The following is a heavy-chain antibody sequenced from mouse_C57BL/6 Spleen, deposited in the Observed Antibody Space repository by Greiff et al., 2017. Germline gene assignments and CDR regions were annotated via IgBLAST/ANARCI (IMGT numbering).Heavy chain of an antibody. D-gene: IGHD1-1*01. CDR1: GFSLTSYG. V-gene: IGHV2-2*01. J-gene: IGHJ2*01. CDR3: ARKGGGSSPYYFDY. Sequence: QVQLKQSGPGLVQPSQSLSITCTVSGFSLTSYGVHWVRQSPGKGLEWLGVIWSGGSTAYNAAFISSMSISKDNSKSQVFLKMNSLQAYDTAIYYCARKGGGSSPYYFDYWGQGTTLTVSS. CDR2: IWSGGST.